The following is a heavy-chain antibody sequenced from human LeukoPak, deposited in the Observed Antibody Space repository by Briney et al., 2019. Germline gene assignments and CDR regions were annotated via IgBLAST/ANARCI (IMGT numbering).Heavy chain of an antibody. J-gene: IGHJ2*01. CDR1: GFTFSSYG. CDR3: AREPGHGGNPYWYFDL. V-gene: IGHV3-21*01. D-gene: IGHD4-23*01. CDR2: ISSSSRYI. Sequence: GGSLRLSCAASGFTFSSYGMHWVRQAPGKGLEWVSSISSSSRYIYYADSVKGRFTISRDNAENSLYLQMNSLRAEDTALYYCAREPGHGGNPYWYFDLWGRGTLVTVSS.